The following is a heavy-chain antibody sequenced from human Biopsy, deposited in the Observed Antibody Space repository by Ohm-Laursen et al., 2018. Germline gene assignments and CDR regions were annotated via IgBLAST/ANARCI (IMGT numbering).Heavy chain of an antibody. J-gene: IGHJ4*02. CDR3: AADINVWNVNY. V-gene: IGHV1-24*01. D-gene: IGHD1-1*01. Sequence: SVKVSCKVSGYAVTEFSMHWVRQAPGKGLEWMGGFAPENGKTIYAQKFQGRVTMTEDISTDTVYMEVTSLRSEDTAVYYCAADINVWNVNYWGQGTQVTVSS. CDR2: FAPENGKT. CDR1: GYAVTEFS.